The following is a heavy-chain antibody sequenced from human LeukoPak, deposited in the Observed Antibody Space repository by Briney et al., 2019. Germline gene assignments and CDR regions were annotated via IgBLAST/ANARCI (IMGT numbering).Heavy chain of an antibody. D-gene: IGHD3-10*01. J-gene: IGHJ5*02. CDR2: ISAYNGNT. CDR1: GYTFTSYG. CDR3: ARVGLWFGELFTYNWFDP. V-gene: IGHV1-18*01. Sequence: GASVKVSCKASGYTFTSYGISWVRQAPGQGLEWMGWISAYNGNTNYAQKLQGRVTMTTDTSTSTAYMELRSLRSDDTAVYYCARVGLWFGELFTYNWFDPWGQGTLVTVSS.